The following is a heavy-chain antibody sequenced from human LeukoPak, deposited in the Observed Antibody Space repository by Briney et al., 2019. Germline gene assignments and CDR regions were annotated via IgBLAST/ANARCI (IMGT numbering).Heavy chain of an antibody. CDR3: ARDRDRSGSDLFDY. CDR1: GYTFTSYY. J-gene: IGHJ4*02. D-gene: IGHD3-22*01. CDR2: INPSGGAT. Sequence: ASVTVSCKASGYTFTSYYVHWVRQAPGQGPEWMGIINPSGGATRYAQKFQGRVTMTRDMSTSTVYMDLSSLISDDTALYYCARDRDRSGSDLFDYWGQGTLVTVSS. V-gene: IGHV1-46*01.